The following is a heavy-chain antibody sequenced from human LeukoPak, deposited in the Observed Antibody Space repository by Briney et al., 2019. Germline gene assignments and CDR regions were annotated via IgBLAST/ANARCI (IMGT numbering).Heavy chain of an antibody. CDR2: INSDGSST. CDR3: ARDPGCSSTSCQYYYYYMDV. Sequence: GGSLRLSCAASGFTFSSYWMHWVRQAPGKGLVWVSRINSDGSSTSYADSVKGRFTISRDNAKNTLYLQMNSLRAEDTAVYYCARDPGCSSTSCQYYYYYMDVWDKGTTVTVSS. J-gene: IGHJ6*03. CDR1: GFTFSSYW. D-gene: IGHD2-2*01. V-gene: IGHV3-74*01.